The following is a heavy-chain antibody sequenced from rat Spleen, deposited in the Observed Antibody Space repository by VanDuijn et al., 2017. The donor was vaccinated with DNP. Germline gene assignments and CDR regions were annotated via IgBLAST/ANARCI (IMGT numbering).Heavy chain of an antibody. CDR2: ISYDGGTT. CDR1: GFTFSDYY. D-gene: IGHD1-4*01. J-gene: IGHJ3*01. Sequence: EVQLVESGGGLVRPGNSLRLSCAASGFTFSDYYMAWVRQAPTKGLEWVASISYDGGTTYYRDSVKGRFTISRDNAKSSLYLQMDSLRSEDTATYYCTIEATTRNWCAYWGQGTLVTVSS. CDR3: TIEATTRNWCAY. V-gene: IGHV5-20*01.